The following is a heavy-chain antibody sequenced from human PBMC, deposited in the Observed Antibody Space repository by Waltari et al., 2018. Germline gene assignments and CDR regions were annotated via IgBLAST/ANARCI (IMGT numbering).Heavy chain of an antibody. Sequence: EVQLVESGGGLVQPGGSLRLSCAASGFTFSSYWMSWVRQAPGKGREWVANIKQDGSEKYYVDSVKGRFTISRDNAKNSLYLQMNSLRAEDTAVYYCARASSYDFWSGWGYYYYYMDVWGKGTTVTVSS. J-gene: IGHJ6*03. V-gene: IGHV3-7*01. CDR1: GFTFSSYW. CDR2: IKQDGSEK. CDR3: ARASSYDFWSGWGYYYYYMDV. D-gene: IGHD3-3*01.